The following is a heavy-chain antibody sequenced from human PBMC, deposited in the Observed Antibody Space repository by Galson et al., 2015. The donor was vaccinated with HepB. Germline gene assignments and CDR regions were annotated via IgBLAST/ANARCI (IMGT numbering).Heavy chain of an antibody. J-gene: IGHJ3*02. V-gene: IGHV7-4-1*02. Sequence: SVKVSCKASGYTFTSDAMNWVRQAPGQGLEWMGWINTNTGNPTYAQGFTGRFVFSLDTSVSTAYLQISSLKAEDTAVYYCARMGYSSSWLPADIWGQGTMVTVSS. CDR3: ARMGYSSSWLPADI. D-gene: IGHD6-13*01. CDR1: GYTFTSDA. CDR2: INTNTGNP.